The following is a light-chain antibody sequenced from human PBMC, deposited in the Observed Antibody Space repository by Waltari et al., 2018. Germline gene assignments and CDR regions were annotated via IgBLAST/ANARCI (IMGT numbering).Light chain of an antibody. CDR2: GAS. CDR3: QQGGGPLRFT. Sequence: EIVLTQSPGTLSLSPGERATLSCRASQSISSTYLAWYQQKPGQAPRLLIYGASRRATGIPDRFRGSGSGTDFTLSINRLEPEDFAVYYCQQGGGPLRFTFGQGTKLEIK. J-gene: IGKJ2*01. CDR1: QSISSTY. V-gene: IGKV3-20*01.